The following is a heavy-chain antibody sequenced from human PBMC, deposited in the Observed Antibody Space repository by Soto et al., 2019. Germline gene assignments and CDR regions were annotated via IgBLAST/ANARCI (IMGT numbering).Heavy chain of an antibody. Sequence: ASVKVSCKASGYTFTSYGISWVRQAPGQGLEWMGWISAYNGNTNYAQKLQGRVTMTTDTFTSTAYMELRSLRSDDTAVYYCARVEEVVAATNYYYGMDVWGQGTTVTVSS. CDR1: GYTFTSYG. CDR2: ISAYNGNT. J-gene: IGHJ6*02. D-gene: IGHD2-15*01. CDR3: ARVEEVVAATNYYYGMDV. V-gene: IGHV1-18*04.